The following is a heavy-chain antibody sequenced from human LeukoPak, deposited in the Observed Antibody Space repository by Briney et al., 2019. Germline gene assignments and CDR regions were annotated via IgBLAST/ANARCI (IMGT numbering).Heavy chain of an antibody. J-gene: IGHJ4*02. CDR1: GFTFSSYA. CDR2: ISGSGGST. CDR3: AKDRMGYYYDGSGYYSDY. Sequence: GGSLRLSCAASGFTFSSYAMSWVRQAPGKGLEWVSAISGSGGSTYYADSVKGRFTISRDNSKNTLYLQMNSLRAEDTAVYYCAKDRMGYYYDGSGYYSDYWGQGTLVTVSS. V-gene: IGHV3-23*01. D-gene: IGHD3-22*01.